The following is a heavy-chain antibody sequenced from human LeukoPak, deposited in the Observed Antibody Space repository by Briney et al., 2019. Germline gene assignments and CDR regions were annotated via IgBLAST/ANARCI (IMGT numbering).Heavy chain of an antibody. CDR1: GYTVTSYG. CDR3: ARVNYYDSSGYYYAHLDY. V-gene: IGHV1-18*01. Sequence: GASVKVSCKASGYTVTSYGISWVRQAPGQGLEWMGWISAYNGNTNYAQKLQGRVTMTTDTSTSTAYMELRSLRSDDTAVYYCARVNYYDSSGYYYAHLDYWGQGTLVTVSS. CDR2: ISAYNGNT. J-gene: IGHJ4*02. D-gene: IGHD3-22*01.